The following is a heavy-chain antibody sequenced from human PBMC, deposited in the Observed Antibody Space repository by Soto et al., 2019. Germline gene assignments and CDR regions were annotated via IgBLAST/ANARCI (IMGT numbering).Heavy chain of an antibody. V-gene: IGHV1-18*01. CDR3: ASGVGLTPHYYYYGMDV. CDR1: GYTFTSYG. J-gene: IGHJ6*02. Sequence: QVQLVQSGAEVKKPGASVKVSCKASGYTFTSYGISWVRQAPGQGLEWMGWISAYNGNTNYAQKLQGSVTMTTDTPTSTAYMELRSLRSDDTAVYYCASGVGLTPHYYYYGMDVWGQGTTVTVSS. CDR2: ISAYNGNT.